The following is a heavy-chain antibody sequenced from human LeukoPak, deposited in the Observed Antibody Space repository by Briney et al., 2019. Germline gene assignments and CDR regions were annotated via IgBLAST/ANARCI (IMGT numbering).Heavy chain of an antibody. J-gene: IGHJ4*02. CDR2: ISSRGSTI. Sequence: GSLRLSCATSGFTFSSYEMNWVRQAPGKGLEWVSYISSRGSTIYYAESVKGRFTISRDNAKNSLYLQMNSLRAEDTAVYYCAVLYDYAWGRYNFDSWGQGTLVTVSS. D-gene: IGHD3-16*01. CDR3: AVLYDYAWGRYNFDS. CDR1: GFTFSSYE. V-gene: IGHV3-48*03.